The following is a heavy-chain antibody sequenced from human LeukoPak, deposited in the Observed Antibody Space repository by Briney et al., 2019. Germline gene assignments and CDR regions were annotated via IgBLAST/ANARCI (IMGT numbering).Heavy chain of an antibody. CDR3: ARVIRGGDGYSD. CDR1: GFTFSSYA. J-gene: IGHJ4*02. V-gene: IGHV3-30*04. D-gene: IGHD5-24*01. Sequence: GGSLRLSCAASGFTFSSYAMHWVRQAPGKGLEWVAVISYDGSNKYYADSVKGRFTISRDNAKNSLYLQMNSLRAEDTAVYYCARVIRGGDGYSDWGQGTLVTVSS. CDR2: ISYDGSNK.